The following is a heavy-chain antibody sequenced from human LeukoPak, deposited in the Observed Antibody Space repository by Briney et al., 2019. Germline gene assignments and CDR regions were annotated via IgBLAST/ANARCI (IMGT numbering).Heavy chain of an antibody. Sequence: PGGSLRLSCAASGFTFSSYGMHWVRQAPGKGLEWVAFIRYDGSNKYYADSVKGRFTISRDNSKNTLYLQMNSLRAEDTAVYYCAKTPGPTFHSLFAYWGQGTLVTVSS. J-gene: IGHJ4*02. CDR3: AKTPGPTFHSLFAY. D-gene: IGHD2-21*01. V-gene: IGHV3-30*02. CDR2: IRYDGSNK. CDR1: GFTFSSYG.